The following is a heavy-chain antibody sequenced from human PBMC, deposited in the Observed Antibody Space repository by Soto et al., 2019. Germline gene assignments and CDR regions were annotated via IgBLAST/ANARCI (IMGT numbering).Heavy chain of an antibody. D-gene: IGHD3-16*02. J-gene: IGHJ3*02. CDR1: GFTFSSYD. Sequence: GGSLRLSCAASGFTFSSYDMHWVRQATGKGLEWVSAIGTAGDTYYPGSVKGRFTISRENAKNSLYLQMNSLRAGDTAVYYCARSSAFLWGSYRFQAPRGAFDIWGQGTMVTVSS. CDR2: IGTAGDT. V-gene: IGHV3-13*01. CDR3: ARSSAFLWGSYRFQAPRGAFDI.